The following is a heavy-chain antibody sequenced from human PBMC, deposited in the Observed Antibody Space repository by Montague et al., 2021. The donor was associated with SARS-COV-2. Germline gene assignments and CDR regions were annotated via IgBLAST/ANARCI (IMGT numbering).Heavy chain of an antibody. CDR3: ARDCYDYGSGSYQRWFDP. V-gene: IGHV4-38-2*02. Sequence: SETLSLTCTVSGSSISSGYYWGWIRQPPGKGLEWIGSIYHSGSTYYNPSRKSRVTISVDTSKNQFSLKLSSVTAADTAVYYCARDCYDYGSGSYQRWFDPWGQGTLVTVSS. D-gene: IGHD3-10*01. J-gene: IGHJ5*02. CDR2: IYHSGST. CDR1: GSSISSGYY.